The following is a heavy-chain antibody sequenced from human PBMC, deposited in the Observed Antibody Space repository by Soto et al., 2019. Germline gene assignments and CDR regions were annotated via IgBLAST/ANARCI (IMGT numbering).Heavy chain of an antibody. CDR2: ISSSSAYI. J-gene: IGHJ4*02. V-gene: IGHV3-21*01. CDR1: GFTFSSYS. Sequence: EVQLVASGGGLVKPGGSLRLSCTASGFTFSSYSMNWVRQAPGKGLEWVSSISSSSAYIYYADSVKGRFTISRDNAKNSLYLQMNSLRAEDTAVYYCAREIVATAYIDYWGQGALVTVSS. D-gene: IGHD5-12*01. CDR3: AREIVATAYIDY.